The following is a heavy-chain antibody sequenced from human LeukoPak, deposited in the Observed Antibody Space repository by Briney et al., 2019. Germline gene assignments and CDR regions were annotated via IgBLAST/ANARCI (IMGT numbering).Heavy chain of an antibody. V-gene: IGHV1-8*01. D-gene: IGHD3-22*01. CDR2: VNPNTGNT. J-gene: IGHJ3*02. CDR3: ARPQPAPSAYYYDSSGYSDAFDI. Sequence: ASVKVSCKASGYTFTSYDINWVRQATGQGLEWMGWVNPNTGNTSYAQKFQGRVTMTRNTSISTAYMELSSLRSEDTAVYYCARPQPAPSAYYYDSSGYSDAFDIWGQGTMVTVSS. CDR1: GYTFTSYD.